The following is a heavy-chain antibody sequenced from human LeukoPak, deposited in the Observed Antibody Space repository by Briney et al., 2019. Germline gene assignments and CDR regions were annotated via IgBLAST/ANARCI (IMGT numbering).Heavy chain of an antibody. CDR2: IYYSGST. Sequence: PSETLSLTCTVSGGSISSYYWSRIRQPPGKGLEWIGYIYYSGSTNYNPSLKSRVTISVDTSKNQFSLKLSSVTAADTAVYYCAGTPLRVTGGYYYYYGMDDWGQGTTVTVSS. V-gene: IGHV4-59*01. D-gene: IGHD1-14*01. J-gene: IGHJ6*02. CDR1: GGSISSYY. CDR3: AGTPLRVTGGYYYYYGMDD.